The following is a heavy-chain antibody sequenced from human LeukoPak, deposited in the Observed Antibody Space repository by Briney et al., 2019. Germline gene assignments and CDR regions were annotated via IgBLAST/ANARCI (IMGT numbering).Heavy chain of an antibody. V-gene: IGHV4-61*02. J-gene: IGHJ3*02. CDR3: ARRITMIVVVDAFDI. Sequence: SQTLSLTCTVSGGSISSGSYYWSWIRQPAGKGLEWIGRIYTSGSTNYNPPLKSRVTISVDTSKNQFSLKLSSVTAADTAVYYCARRITMIVVVDAFDIWGQGTMVTVSS. CDR1: GGSISSGSYY. CDR2: IYTSGST. D-gene: IGHD3-22*01.